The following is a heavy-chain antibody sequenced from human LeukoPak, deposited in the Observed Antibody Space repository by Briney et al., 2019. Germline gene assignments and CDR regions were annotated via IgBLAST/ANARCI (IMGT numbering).Heavy chain of an antibody. CDR3: AREGDSSSSVGAFDI. CDR1: GFTFSNYA. CDR2: FTYHGSDK. D-gene: IGHD6-6*01. Sequence: GGSLRLSCAASGFTFSNYAMHWVRQAPGKGLEWVAVFTYHGSDKYYADSVKGRFTISRDNSKNTLYLQMNSLRPEDTAVYYCAREGDSSSSVGAFDIWGQGTMVTVSS. J-gene: IGHJ3*02. V-gene: IGHV3-30*01.